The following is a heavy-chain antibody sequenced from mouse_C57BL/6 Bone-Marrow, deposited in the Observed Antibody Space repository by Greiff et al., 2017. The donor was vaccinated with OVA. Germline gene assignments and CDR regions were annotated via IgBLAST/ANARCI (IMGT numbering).Heavy chain of an antibody. D-gene: IGHD1-1*01. CDR2: IYPGSGNT. CDR1: GYSFTSYY. CDR3: ARGYYGSSSYYFDY. V-gene: IGHV1-66*01. J-gene: IGHJ2*01. Sequence: QVQLQQSGPELVKPGASVKISCKASGYSFTSYYIHWVKQRPGQGLEWIGWIYPGSGNTKYNEKFKGKATLTADTSSSTAYMQLSSLTSEDSAVYYCARGYYGSSSYYFDYWGQGTTLTVSS.